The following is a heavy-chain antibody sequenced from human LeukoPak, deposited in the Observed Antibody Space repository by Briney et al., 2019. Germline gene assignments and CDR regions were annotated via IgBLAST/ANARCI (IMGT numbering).Heavy chain of an antibody. Sequence: PGGSLRLSCEASGFNFISYSLGWVRQAPGKGLEWVASISGRSVFISYSDSVKGRFTISRDNAKNTLYLQMNSLRAEDTAVYYCARAPHPNYGGGVDYWGQGTLVTVSS. D-gene: IGHD4-23*01. J-gene: IGHJ4*02. CDR3: ARAPHPNYGGGVDY. CDR1: GFNFISYS. CDR2: ISGRSVFI. V-gene: IGHV3-21*01.